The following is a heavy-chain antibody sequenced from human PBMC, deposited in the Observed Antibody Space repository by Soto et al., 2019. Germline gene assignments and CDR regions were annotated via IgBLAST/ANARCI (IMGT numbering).Heavy chain of an antibody. CDR1: GGSFSGYY. D-gene: IGHD3-10*01. Sequence: SETLSLTCAVYGGSFSGYYWSWTRQPPGKGLEWIGEINHSGSTNYNPSLKSRVTISVDTSKNQFSLKLSSVTAADTAVYYRARELITMVRGVPKGGYYYYGMDVWGQGTTVTVSS. V-gene: IGHV4-34*01. CDR2: INHSGST. CDR3: ARELITMVRGVPKGGYYYYGMDV. J-gene: IGHJ6*02.